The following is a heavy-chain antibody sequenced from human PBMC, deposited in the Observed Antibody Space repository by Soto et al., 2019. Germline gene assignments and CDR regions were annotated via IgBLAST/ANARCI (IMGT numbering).Heavy chain of an antibody. CDR3: AREAYYDFWSGFDY. CDR2: IYYSGST. D-gene: IGHD3-3*01. J-gene: IGHJ4*02. Sequence: QVQLQESGPGLVKPSQTLSLTCTVSGGSISSGDYYWSWIRQPPGKGLEWIGYIYYSGSTYYNPSLKSRLTRSVDTSKNLFSLKLSSVTAADTAVYYCAREAYYDFWSGFDYWGQGTLVTVSS. CDR1: GGSISSGDYY. V-gene: IGHV4-30-4*01.